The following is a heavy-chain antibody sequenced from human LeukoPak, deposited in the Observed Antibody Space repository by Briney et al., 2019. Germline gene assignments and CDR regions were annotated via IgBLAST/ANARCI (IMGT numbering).Heavy chain of an antibody. CDR2: INAGNGNT. Sequence: ASVKVSCKASGYTFTSYAMHWVRQAPGQRLECMGWINAGNGNTKYSQEFQDRVAITRDTSASTAYMELSSLRSEDMAVYYCAKVAARYGDSYFDYWGQGTLVTVSS. CDR1: GYTFTSYA. V-gene: IGHV1-3*03. J-gene: IGHJ4*02. D-gene: IGHD4-17*01. CDR3: AKVAARYGDSYFDY.